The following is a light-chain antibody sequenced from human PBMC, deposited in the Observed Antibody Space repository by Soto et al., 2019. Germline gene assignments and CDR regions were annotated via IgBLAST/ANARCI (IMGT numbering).Light chain of an antibody. J-gene: IGKJ1*01. CDR1: QTLSSSF. CDR2: DTS. Sequence: EIVLSQSPGTLSLSPGERATLSCRTSQTLSSSFLAWYQQPPGQAPRLLIYDTSSRASDIPDRFSGSGSGTDFTLTISRLEPEDFAVYYCQQYGYLGTFGQGTKVDIK. V-gene: IGKV3-20*01. CDR3: QQYGYLGT.